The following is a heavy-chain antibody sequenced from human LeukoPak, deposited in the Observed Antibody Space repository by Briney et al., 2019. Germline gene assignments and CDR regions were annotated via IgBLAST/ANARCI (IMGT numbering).Heavy chain of an antibody. CDR3: ARLGDITGTWRGGWFDP. Sequence: SETLSLTCAVSGGSISSGGYSWSWIRQPPGKGLEWIGYIYHSGSTYYNPSLKSRVTISVDRSKNQFSLKLSSVTAADTAVYYCARLGDITGTWRGGWFDPWGQGTLVTVSS. CDR2: IYHSGST. D-gene: IGHD1-20*01. CDR1: GGSISSGGYS. V-gene: IGHV4-30-2*01. J-gene: IGHJ5*02.